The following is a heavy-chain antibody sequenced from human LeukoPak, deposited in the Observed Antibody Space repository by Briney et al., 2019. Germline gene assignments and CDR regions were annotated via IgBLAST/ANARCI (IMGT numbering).Heavy chain of an antibody. J-gene: IGHJ4*02. V-gene: IGHV3-20*04. CDR2: INWNGGRT. D-gene: IGHD5-18*01. CDR3: AREGGYSYGLDY. CDR1: GFTFGDYG. Sequence: GGSLRLSCAASGFTFGDYGMTWVRQAPGKGLEWVSYINWNGGRTGYADSVKGRFTISRDNAKNSLYLQMNSLRAEDTAVYYCAREGGYSYGLDYWGQGTLVTVSS.